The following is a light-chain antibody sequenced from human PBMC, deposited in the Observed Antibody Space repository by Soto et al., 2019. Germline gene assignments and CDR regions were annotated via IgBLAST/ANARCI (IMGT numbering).Light chain of an antibody. CDR3: AVWDDSLNGHV. J-gene: IGLJ1*01. CDR2: TND. Sequence: VLTQPPSASGTPGQRVIISCYGSSSNMGTNTVHWFQQFPGTAPKLLIYTNDQRPSGVPDRFSGSNSGTSASLAISGLQSEDEADYYCAVWDDSLNGHVFGTGTKVTVL. V-gene: IGLV1-44*01. CDR1: SSNMGTNT.